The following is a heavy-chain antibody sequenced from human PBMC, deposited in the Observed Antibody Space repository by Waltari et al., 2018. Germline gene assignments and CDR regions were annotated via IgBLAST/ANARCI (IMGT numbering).Heavy chain of an antibody. CDR3: ARHESRIITGKRGGWFDP. Sequence: QVQLVQSGAEVKKPGSSVKVSCKASGGTFSSYAISWVRQAPGHGLEWMGGIIPIFGTANYAQKFQGRVTITADESTSTAYMELSSLRSEDTAVYYCARHESRIITGKRGGWFDPWGQGTLVTVSS. D-gene: IGHD1-20*01. J-gene: IGHJ5*02. CDR1: GGTFSSYA. CDR2: IIPIFGTA. V-gene: IGHV1-69*01.